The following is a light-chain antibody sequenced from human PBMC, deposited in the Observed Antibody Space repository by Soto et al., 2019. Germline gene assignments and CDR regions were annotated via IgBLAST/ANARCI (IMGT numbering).Light chain of an antibody. Sequence: EIVLTQSPGTLSLSPGERATLSCRASQSVSSSHLAWYQQRPGQAPRLLIYGASTRATGIPDRFSGSGSGTEFTLTISRLEPEDFAVYYCQQYGSSPALTFGGGTKVEIK. CDR1: QSVSSSH. CDR2: GAS. V-gene: IGKV3-20*01. CDR3: QQYGSSPALT. J-gene: IGKJ4*01.